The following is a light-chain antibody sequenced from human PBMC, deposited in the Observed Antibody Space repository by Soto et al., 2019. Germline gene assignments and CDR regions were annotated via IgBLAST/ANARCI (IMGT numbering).Light chain of an antibody. CDR3: QQHGNSSST. V-gene: IGKV3-20*01. J-gene: IGKJ1*01. CDR2: GAS. Sequence: TPSPATRTASPGARATLSCRPSPSVASSFLAWFQQKPGQAPRLLIYGASSRATGVPDRFSGSGSGTEFTLSISRLESEDFAVYYCQQHGNSSSTFGQGTKVDIK. CDR1: PSVASSF.